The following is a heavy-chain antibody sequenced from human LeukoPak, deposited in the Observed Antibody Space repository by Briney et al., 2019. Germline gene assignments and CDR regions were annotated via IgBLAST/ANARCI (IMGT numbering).Heavy chain of an antibody. Sequence: SEALSLTCTVSGGSISSYYWSWIRQPPGKGLEWIGYIYYSGRTNYNPSLKSRVTISVDTSKNQFSLKLSSVTAADTAVYYCARDGRRYSSGSRFGYFDYWGQGTLVTVSS. J-gene: IGHJ4*02. CDR3: ARDGRRYSSGSRFGYFDY. CDR2: IYYSGRT. D-gene: IGHD6-19*01. V-gene: IGHV4-59*01. CDR1: GGSISSYY.